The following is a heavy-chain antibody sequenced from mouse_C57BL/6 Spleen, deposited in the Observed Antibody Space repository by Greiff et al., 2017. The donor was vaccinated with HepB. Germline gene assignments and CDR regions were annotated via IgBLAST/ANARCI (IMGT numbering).Heavy chain of an antibody. D-gene: IGHD2-3*01. J-gene: IGHJ3*01. CDR1: GYTFTSYW. CDR3: ARFEGYYGFAY. V-gene: IGHV1-52*01. Sequence: QVQLQQPGAELVRPGSSVKLSCKASGYTFTSYWMHWVKQRPIQGLEWIGNIDPSDSETHYTQKFKDKATLTVDKSSSTAYMQLSSLTSEDSAVYYCARFEGYYGFAYWGQGTLVTVSA. CDR2: IDPSDSET.